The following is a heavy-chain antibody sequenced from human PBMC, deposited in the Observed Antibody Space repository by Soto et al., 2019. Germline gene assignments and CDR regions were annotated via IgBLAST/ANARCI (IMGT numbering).Heavy chain of an antibody. CDR3: ARGSTSWYFDF. D-gene: IGHD2-2*01. V-gene: IGHV3-7*01. J-gene: IGHJ4*02. CDR2: IKKDGSEQ. CDR1: GFTFNRYW. Sequence: GGSLRLSCAASGFTFNRYWMGWVRQAPGKGLEWVANIKKDGSEQYYVDSVKGRFTVSRDNAKNSLTLQMSGLRAEDTAVYYCARGSTSWYFDFWGQGTLVTVSS.